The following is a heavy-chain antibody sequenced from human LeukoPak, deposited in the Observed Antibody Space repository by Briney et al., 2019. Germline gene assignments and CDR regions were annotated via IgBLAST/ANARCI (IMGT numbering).Heavy chain of an antibody. Sequence: SVKVSCKASGGTFSSYAISWVRQAPGQGLEWMGGIIPIFGTANYAQKFQGRVTITADESTSTAYTELSSLRSEDTAVYYCARDKSYCSSTSCYGESYWGQGTLVTVSS. CDR2: IIPIFGTA. CDR1: GGTFSSYA. J-gene: IGHJ4*02. V-gene: IGHV1-69*01. CDR3: ARDKSYCSSTSCYGESY. D-gene: IGHD2-2*01.